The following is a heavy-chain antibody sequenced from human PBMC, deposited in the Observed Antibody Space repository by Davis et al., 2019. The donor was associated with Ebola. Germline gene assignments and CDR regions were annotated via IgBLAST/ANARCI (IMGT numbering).Heavy chain of an antibody. V-gene: IGHV4-4*07. CDR1: RASISSYY. D-gene: IGHD2-2*01. CDR2: MYHNGNT. Sequence: SETLSLTCTVSRASISSYYWSWVRQPAGKGLEWIGRMYHNGNTIYNPSLNSRITLSEGPSERQFSLKLTSVTTADTAVYYCVRDHPMWHFDLWGRGTLVTVSS. J-gene: IGHJ2*01. CDR3: VRDHPMWHFDL.